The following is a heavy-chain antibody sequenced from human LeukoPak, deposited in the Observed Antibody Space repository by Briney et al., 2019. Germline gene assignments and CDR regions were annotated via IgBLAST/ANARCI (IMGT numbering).Heavy chain of an antibody. Sequence: PSETLSLTCTVSGGSISSYYWSWIRQPPGKGLEWIGYIYYSGSTNYNPSLKSRVTISVDTSKNQFSLKLSFVTAADTAVYYCAGGIAVAGTYYFDYWGQGTLVTVSS. CDR1: GGSISSYY. V-gene: IGHV4-59*01. CDR3: AGGIAVAGTYYFDY. D-gene: IGHD6-19*01. CDR2: IYYSGST. J-gene: IGHJ4*02.